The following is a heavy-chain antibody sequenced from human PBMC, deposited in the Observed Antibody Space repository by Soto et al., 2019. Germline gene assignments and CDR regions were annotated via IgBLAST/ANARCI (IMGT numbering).Heavy chain of an antibody. CDR2: ISGSGGST. D-gene: IGHD3-22*01. Sequence: PGGSLRLSCAASGFTFSSYAMSWVRQAPGKGLEWVSAISGSGGSTYYADSVKGRFTISRDNSKNTLYLQMNSLRAEDTAVYYCAKDGSPYYYDSSGYYLHWGQGTLVTVSS. V-gene: IGHV3-23*01. CDR3: AKDGSPYYYDSSGYYLH. CDR1: GFTFSSYA. J-gene: IGHJ4*02.